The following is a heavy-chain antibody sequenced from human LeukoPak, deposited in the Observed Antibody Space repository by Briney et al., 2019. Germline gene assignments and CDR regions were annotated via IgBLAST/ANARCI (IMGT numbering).Heavy chain of an antibody. D-gene: IGHD2-2*01. Sequence: SQTLSLTCTVSGYSISSGYYWGWIRQPPGKGLEGIGSIYHSGSTYYNPSLKSRGTISVDPSKNQFSLQLSSVTAADTAVYYCYIVVVPAAILYYFDYWGQGTLVTVSS. CDR1: GYSISSGYY. CDR3: YIVVVPAAILYYFDY. J-gene: IGHJ4*02. CDR2: IYHSGST. V-gene: IGHV4-38-2*02.